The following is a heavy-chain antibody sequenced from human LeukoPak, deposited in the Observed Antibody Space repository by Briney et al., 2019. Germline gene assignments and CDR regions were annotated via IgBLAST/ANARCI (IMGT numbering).Heavy chain of an antibody. D-gene: IGHD5-18*01. V-gene: IGHV3-23*01. CDR3: AKRIQSAMATGY. Sequence: PGGSLRLSCAASGFTFNNYAMSWVHQAPGKGLEWVSAVSGSVIGTYYADSVKGRFTISRDNSKNTLYLQMNSLRAEDTAVYYCAKRIQSAMATGYWGQGTLVTVSS. CDR1: GFTFNNYA. CDR2: VSGSVIGT. J-gene: IGHJ4*02.